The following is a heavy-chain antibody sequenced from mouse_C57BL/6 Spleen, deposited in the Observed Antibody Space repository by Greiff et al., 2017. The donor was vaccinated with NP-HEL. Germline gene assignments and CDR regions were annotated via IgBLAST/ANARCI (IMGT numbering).Heavy chain of an antibody. CDR3: ASADYYGSSPFDY. V-gene: IGHV1-59*01. D-gene: IGHD1-1*01. CDR2: IDPSDSYT. CDR1: GYTFTSYW. J-gene: IGHJ2*01. Sequence: QVQLQQPGAELVRPGTSVKLSCKASGYTFTSYWMHWVKQRPGQGLEWIGVIDPSDSYTNYNQKFKGKATLTVDTSSSTAYMQLSSLTSEDSAVYYCASADYYGSSPFDYWGQGTTLTVSS.